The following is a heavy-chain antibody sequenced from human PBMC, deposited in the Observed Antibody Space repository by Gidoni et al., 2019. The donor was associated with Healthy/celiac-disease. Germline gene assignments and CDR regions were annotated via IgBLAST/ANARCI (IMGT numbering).Heavy chain of an antibody. V-gene: IGHV4-31*03. CDR3: GMDV. D-gene: IGHD3-3*01. CDR2: IYYSGST. CDR1: GGSISSGGYY. Sequence: QVQLQESGPGLVKPSQTLSLTFTVSGGSISSGGYYWSWIRQHPGKGLEWIGYIYYSGSTYYNPSLKSRVTISVDTAVYYCARDRSILTIFGDYYYYGMDVWGQGTTVTVSS. J-gene: IGHJ6*02.